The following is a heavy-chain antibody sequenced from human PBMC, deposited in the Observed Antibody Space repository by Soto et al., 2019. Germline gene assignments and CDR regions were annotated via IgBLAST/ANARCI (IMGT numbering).Heavy chain of an antibody. V-gene: IGHV3-33*01. Sequence: ESGGGVVQPGRSLRLSCAASGFPFSTYALHWVRQAPGKGLEWVAVIQYDGSNENYADSVRGRFIISRDNSKNTLYLQMNSLRAEDTAVYYCARDGERSMPDPYYLDYWGQGTLVTVSS. D-gene: IGHD3-10*01. J-gene: IGHJ4*02. CDR3: ARDGERSMPDPYYLDY. CDR2: IQYDGSNE. CDR1: GFPFSTYA.